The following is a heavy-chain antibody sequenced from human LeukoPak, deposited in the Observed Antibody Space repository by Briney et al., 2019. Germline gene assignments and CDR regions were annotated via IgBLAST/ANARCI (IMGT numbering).Heavy chain of an antibody. J-gene: IGHJ4*02. V-gene: IGHV3-23*01. CDR1: GITFSSYA. CDR2: ISGGGVST. Sequence: PGGSLRLSCAASGITFSSYAMSWVRQAPGKGLEWVSAISGGGVSTYYADSVEGRFTISRDNSKNTLYLQMNSLIGEDTAVYYCARRGSSWYFDYWGQGTLVTVSS. CDR3: ARRGSSWYFDY. D-gene: IGHD6-13*01.